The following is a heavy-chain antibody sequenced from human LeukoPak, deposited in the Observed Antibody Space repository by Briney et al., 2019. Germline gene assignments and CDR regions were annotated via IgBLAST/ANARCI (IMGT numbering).Heavy chain of an antibody. D-gene: IGHD3-16*02. CDR1: GASISSGDYY. J-gene: IGHJ6*03. CDR2: IDTSGST. Sequence: SQTLSLTCTVSGASISSGDYYWSWIRQPAGKGLEWIGRIDTSGSTNYNPSLNSRVTISLDTSKNQFSLKLSSVTAADTAVYYCARALYDYVWGSYRLRPTYYYYMDVWGQGTTVTISS. CDR3: ARALYDYVWGSYRLRPTYYYYMDV. V-gene: IGHV4-61*02.